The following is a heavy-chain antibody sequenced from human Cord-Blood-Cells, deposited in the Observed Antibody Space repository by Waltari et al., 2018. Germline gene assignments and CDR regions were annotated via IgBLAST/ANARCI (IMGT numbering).Heavy chain of an antibody. CDR3: ARPTGFWYFDL. V-gene: IGHV1-2*02. D-gene: IGHD4-17*01. CDR2: INPNRGGT. CDR1: GYTFTGYY. J-gene: IGHJ2*01. Sequence: QVQLVQSGAEVKKPGASVKVSCKASGYTFTGYYMHWVRQAPGQGLEWMGWINPNRGGTNYAQKFQGRVTMTRDTSISTAYMELSRLRSDDTAVYYCARPTGFWYFDLWGRGTLVTVSS.